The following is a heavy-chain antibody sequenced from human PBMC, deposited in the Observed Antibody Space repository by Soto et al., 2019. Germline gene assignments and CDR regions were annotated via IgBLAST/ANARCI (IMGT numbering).Heavy chain of an antibody. J-gene: IGHJ3*02. CDR2: ISGSGGST. CDR3: AKDEDSSSGYGNDAFDI. Sequence: EVQLLESGGGLVQPGGSLRLSCAASGFTFSSYAMSWVRQAPGKGLEWVSAISGSGGSTYYADSVKGRFTISRDNSXNXXYLQMNSLRAEDTAVYYCAKDEDSSSGYGNDAFDIWGQGTMVTVSS. D-gene: IGHD6-13*01. CDR1: GFTFSSYA. V-gene: IGHV3-23*01.